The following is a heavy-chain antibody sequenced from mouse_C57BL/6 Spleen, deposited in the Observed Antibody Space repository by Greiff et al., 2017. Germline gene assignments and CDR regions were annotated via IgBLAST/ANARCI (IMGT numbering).Heavy chain of an antibody. CDR2: IYPGSGST. CDR3: ASPIYYGNYGGAMDY. V-gene: IGHV1-55*01. J-gene: IGHJ4*01. D-gene: IGHD2-1*01. CDR1: GYTFTSYW. Sequence: VQLQESGAELVKPGASVKMSCKASGYTFTSYWITWVKQRPGQGLEWIGDIYPGSGSTNYNEKFKSKATLTVDTSSSTAYMQLSSLTSEDSAVYYGASPIYYGNYGGAMDYWGQGTSVTVSS.